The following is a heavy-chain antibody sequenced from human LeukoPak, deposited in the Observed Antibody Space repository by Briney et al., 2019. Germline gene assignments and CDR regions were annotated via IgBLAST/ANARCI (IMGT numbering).Heavy chain of an antibody. CDR3: ARDLAGFDY. D-gene: IGHD6-19*01. Sequence: GGSLRLSCAASGFTFSSYAMHWVRQAPGKGLEWVAVISYDGSNKYYADSVKGRFTISRDNSKNTLYLQMNSQRAEDTAVYYCARDLAGFDYWGQGTLVTVSS. V-gene: IGHV3-30-3*01. CDR1: GFTFSSYA. J-gene: IGHJ4*02. CDR2: ISYDGSNK.